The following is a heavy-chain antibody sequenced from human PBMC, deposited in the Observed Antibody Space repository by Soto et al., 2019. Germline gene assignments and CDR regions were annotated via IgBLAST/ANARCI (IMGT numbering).Heavy chain of an antibody. Sequence: QVQLVESGGGVVQPGRSLRLSCAASGFTFSSYGMHWVRQAPGKGLEWVAVIWYDGSNKYYADSVKGRFTISRDNSKNTLYLQMNSLRAEDTAVYYCSRVDWRRTYDYFDYWGQGTLVTVSS. CDR1: GFTFSSYG. V-gene: IGHV3-33*01. CDR3: SRVDWRRTYDYFDY. D-gene: IGHD3-9*01. CDR2: IWYDGSNK. J-gene: IGHJ4*02.